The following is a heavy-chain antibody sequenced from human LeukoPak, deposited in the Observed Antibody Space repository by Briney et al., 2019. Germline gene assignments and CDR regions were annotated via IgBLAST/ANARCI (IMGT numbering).Heavy chain of an antibody. CDR1: GYTFTGYY. V-gene: IGHV1-18*04. D-gene: IGHD3-10*01. CDR3: ARDLRVRGVIRVFDY. Sequence: GASVKVSCKASGYTFTGYYMHWVRQAPGQGLEWMGWISAYNGNTNYAQKLQGRVTMTTDTSTSTAYMELRSLRSDDTAVYYCARDLRVRGVIRVFDYWGQGTLVTVSS. CDR2: ISAYNGNT. J-gene: IGHJ4*02.